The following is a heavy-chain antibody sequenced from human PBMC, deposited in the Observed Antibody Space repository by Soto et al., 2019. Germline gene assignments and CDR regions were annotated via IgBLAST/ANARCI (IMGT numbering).Heavy chain of an antibody. Sequence: EVQLLESGGXLXQXGXSLXXXXAXXXXXXXXYAMXXXRQAPGKGLEWVSAISASGDITYYADSVKGRFTISRDSSKNTLYLQMNGLRAEDTAIYYCAKDSNLIPWGSNHWGQGTPVTVSS. CDR2: ISASGDIT. D-gene: IGHD3-10*01. CDR3: AKDSNLIPWGSNH. CDR1: XXXXXXYA. V-gene: IGHV3-23*01. J-gene: IGHJ5*02.